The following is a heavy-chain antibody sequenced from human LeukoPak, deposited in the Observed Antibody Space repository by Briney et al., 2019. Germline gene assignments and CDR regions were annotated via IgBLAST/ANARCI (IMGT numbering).Heavy chain of an antibody. V-gene: IGHV4-34*01. CDR3: ARGLAAAYDYNWFDT. CDR1: GGSFSGYY. CDR2: INHSGST. D-gene: IGHD5-12*01. J-gene: IGHJ5*02. Sequence: SETLSLTCAVYGGSFSGYYWSWIRQPPGKGLEWIGEINHSGSTNYNPSLKSRVTISVDMSKNQFALKLTSVTAADTAVYFCARGLAAAYDYNWFDTWGQGTLITVSS.